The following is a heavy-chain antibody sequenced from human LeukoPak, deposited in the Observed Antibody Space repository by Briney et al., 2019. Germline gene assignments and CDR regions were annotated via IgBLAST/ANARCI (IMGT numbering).Heavy chain of an antibody. Sequence: GGSLRLSCAASGFTFSRYAMHWVRQAPGKGLEWVAVVADDGRDKHLADSVKGRFSISRDNPKNTLYLQMSGLRVEDTAVYYCAKDREIGPAKYYFDSWGQGTLVTVSS. D-gene: IGHD2-2*01. CDR3: AKDREIGPAKYYFDS. CDR1: GFTFSRYA. V-gene: IGHV3-30*04. CDR2: VADDGRDK. J-gene: IGHJ4*02.